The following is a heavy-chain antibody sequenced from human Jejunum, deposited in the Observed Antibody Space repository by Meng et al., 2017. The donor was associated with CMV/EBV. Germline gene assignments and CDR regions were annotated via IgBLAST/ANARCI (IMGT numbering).Heavy chain of an antibody. Sequence: VHLEGSGPGLVTPSGTLSLTCAVSGGSLSSRNWWSWVCQRPGKGLEWIGEIYHSGSTNCNPSLKSRVTISVDASKNQLSLRLSSVTAADTAVYYCARVGAYCGGDCYHPRWGQGTLVTVSS. J-gene: IGHJ4*02. D-gene: IGHD2-21*02. V-gene: IGHV4-4*02. CDR2: IYHSGST. CDR3: ARVGAYCGGDCYHPR. CDR1: GGSLSSRNW.